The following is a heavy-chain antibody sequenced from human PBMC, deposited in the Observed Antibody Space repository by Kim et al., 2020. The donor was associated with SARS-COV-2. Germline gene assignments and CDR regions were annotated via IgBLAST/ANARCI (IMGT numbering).Heavy chain of an antibody. D-gene: IGHD7-27*01. CDR1: GDSITSGGYY. CDR2: IYYGGNT. CDR3: ARDDSLGGFDY. Sequence: SETLSLTCTVSGDSITSGGYYWNWIRPQPGKGLEWIGSIYYGGNTHYIPSLKSRLTISVDTSKNHFSLNLNSATAADTAVYYCARDDSLGGFDYWGQGILVTVSA. J-gene: IGHJ4*02. V-gene: IGHV4-31*03.